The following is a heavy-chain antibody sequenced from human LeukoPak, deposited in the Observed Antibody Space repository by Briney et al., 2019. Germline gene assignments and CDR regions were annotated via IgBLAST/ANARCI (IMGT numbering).Heavy chain of an antibody. Sequence: SETLSLTCTVSGGSISSSSYYWGWIRQPPGKGLERLGSIYYSGNTYYNASLKSRVTISVDTSKNQFSLKLSSVTAADTAVYYCARLFSSSWYRGAFDLWGQGTMVTVSS. CDR3: ARLFSSSWYRGAFDL. CDR2: IYYSGNT. V-gene: IGHV4-39*01. J-gene: IGHJ3*01. D-gene: IGHD6-13*01. CDR1: GGSISSSSYY.